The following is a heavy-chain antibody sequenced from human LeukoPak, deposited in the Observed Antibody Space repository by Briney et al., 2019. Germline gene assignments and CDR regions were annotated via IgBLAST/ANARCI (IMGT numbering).Heavy chain of an antibody. CDR2: ICYSGST. CDR3: ARQYCSSTSCPYFDY. V-gene: IGHV4-39*01. J-gene: IGHJ4*02. CDR1: GGSISSSSYY. Sequence: SETLSLTCTVSGGSISSSSYYWGWIRQPPGKGMEWIGRICYSGSTYYNPSLKSRVTISVDTSKNQFSLKLSSVTAADTAVYYCARQYCSSTSCPYFDYWGQGTLVTVSS. D-gene: IGHD2-2*01.